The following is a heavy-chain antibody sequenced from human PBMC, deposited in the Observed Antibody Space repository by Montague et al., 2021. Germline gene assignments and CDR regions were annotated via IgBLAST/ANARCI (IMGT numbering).Heavy chain of an antibody. J-gene: IGHJ4*02. CDR2: TYYRSTWYT. CDR3: AREGVGDLLFSFDS. CDR1: GDSVSNNNAA. Sequence: CAISGDSVSNNNAAWNWIRESPSRGLEWLGRTYYRSTWYTDYAVSEKGRIAINPDTSKNQFSLQLNSVTPEDTAVYYCAREGVGDLLFSFDSWGQGTLVTVSS. V-gene: IGHV6-1*01. D-gene: IGHD3-10*01.